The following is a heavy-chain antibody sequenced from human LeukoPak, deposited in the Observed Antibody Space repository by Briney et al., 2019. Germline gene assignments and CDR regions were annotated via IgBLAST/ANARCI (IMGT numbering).Heavy chain of an antibody. CDR2: IYYSGST. CDR1: GGSISNYY. Sequence: SETLSLTCIVSGGSISNYYWSWIRQPPGKGLEWIGYIYYSGSTNYNPSLKSRVTISVDTSKNQFSLNLSSVIAADTAVYYCARAEGTTSHFHYWGQGTLVTVSS. CDR3: ARAEGTTSHFHY. D-gene: IGHD4-17*01. J-gene: IGHJ4*02. V-gene: IGHV4-59*01.